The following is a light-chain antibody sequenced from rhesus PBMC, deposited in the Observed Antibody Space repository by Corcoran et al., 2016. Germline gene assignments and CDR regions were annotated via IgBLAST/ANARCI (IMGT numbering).Light chain of an antibody. V-gene: IGKV1-74*01. CDR1: ENVNNY. CDR2: DAA. Sequence: DIQMTQSPSSLSASVGDRVTITCRASENVNNYLHWYQRKPGTAPKLLIYDAATLQSGFPSRFRGSGSGTEYTFTSSSLQPEDVASYYCQHSYGTPLTFGGGTKVEIK. CDR3: QHSYGTPLT. J-gene: IGKJ4*01.